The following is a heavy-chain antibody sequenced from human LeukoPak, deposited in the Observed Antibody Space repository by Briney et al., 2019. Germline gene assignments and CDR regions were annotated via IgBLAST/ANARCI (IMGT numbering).Heavy chain of an antibody. Sequence: ASVKVSCKASGYTFTSYDINWVRQATGQGLEWMGGINPDTGGTNYAQKFQGRVTMTRDTSISTAYMELSRLRSDDTAVYYCASLGDPDYWGQGTLVTVSS. CDR3: ASLGDPDY. D-gene: IGHD3-16*01. J-gene: IGHJ4*02. CDR2: INPDTGGT. V-gene: IGHV1-2*02. CDR1: GYTFTSYD.